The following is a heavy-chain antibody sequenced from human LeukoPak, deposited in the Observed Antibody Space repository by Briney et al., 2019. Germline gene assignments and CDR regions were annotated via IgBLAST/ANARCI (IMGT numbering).Heavy chain of an antibody. J-gene: IGHJ5*02. CDR3: AILQLPGEEIIHSSSSRFGYNWFDP. V-gene: IGHV1-18*01. Sequence: ASVKVSCTASGYTFTSYGISWVGQAPGQGRGWRGWISVYNSKTNYAQKTQARVTITTDTYTSTAYMELRILRSDDTAVYYCAILQLPGEEIIHSSSSRFGYNWFDPWGQGTLVTVSS. CDR1: GYTFTSYG. D-gene: IGHD6-13*01. CDR2: ISVYNSKT.